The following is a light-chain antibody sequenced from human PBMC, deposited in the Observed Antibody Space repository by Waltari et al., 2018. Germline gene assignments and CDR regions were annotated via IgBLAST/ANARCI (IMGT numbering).Light chain of an antibody. J-gene: IGKJ1*01. Sequence: EIVLTQSPDTLSLSPGERATLSCRASQRVTNSLAWYQPKPGQAPRLLLYSSSNRATGVPARFSGSGSGTDFTLTISSLEPEDFAVYYCQQRSNWPRTFGQGTKVEIK. CDR3: QQRSNWPRT. CDR1: QRVTNS. V-gene: IGKV3-11*01. CDR2: SSS.